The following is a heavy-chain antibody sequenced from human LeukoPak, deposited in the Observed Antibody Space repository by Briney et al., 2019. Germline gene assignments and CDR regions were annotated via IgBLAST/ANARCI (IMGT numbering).Heavy chain of an antibody. CDR1: GFTFISYA. CDR2: ITSDEKT. Sequence: GGSLRLSCAASGFTFISYAMGWVRQAPGKGLEWVSAITSDEKTFYADSVKGRFTISRDNSKNTLHLQMNSLRAEDTAVYYCAKYCKLSGYYLGGYDYWGHGTLVTVSS. CDR3: AKYCKLSGYYLGGYDY. D-gene: IGHD3-22*01. J-gene: IGHJ4*01. V-gene: IGHV3-23*01.